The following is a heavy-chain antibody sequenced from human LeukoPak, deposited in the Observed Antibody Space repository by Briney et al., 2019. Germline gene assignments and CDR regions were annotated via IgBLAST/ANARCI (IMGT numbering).Heavy chain of an antibody. Sequence: PGGSLRLSCAASGFTFSSYAMSWVRQAPGKGLEWVSAISGSGGSTYYADSVKGRFTISRDNSKNTLYLQMNSLRAEDTAVYYCAKDRYLRLVVVPAAHQDWYFDLWGRGTLVTVSS. CDR1: GFTFSSYA. D-gene: IGHD2-2*01. CDR2: ISGSGGST. V-gene: IGHV3-23*01. J-gene: IGHJ2*01. CDR3: AKDRYLRLVVVPAAHQDWYFDL.